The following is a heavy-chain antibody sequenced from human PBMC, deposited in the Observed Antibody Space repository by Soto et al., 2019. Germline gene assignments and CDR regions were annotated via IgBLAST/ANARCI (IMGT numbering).Heavy chain of an antibody. CDR1: GFTFRTCA. V-gene: IGHV3-23*01. CDR3: AKRTPGWYFDL. J-gene: IGHJ2*01. CDR2: ISGSGGST. Sequence: PVVSLRQSPRPSGFTFRTCALSGLRQATGKGLEWVSAISGSGGSTYYAYSVKGRFTISRDNSKNTLYLQMNSLRAEDTAVYYCAKRTPGWYFDLW.